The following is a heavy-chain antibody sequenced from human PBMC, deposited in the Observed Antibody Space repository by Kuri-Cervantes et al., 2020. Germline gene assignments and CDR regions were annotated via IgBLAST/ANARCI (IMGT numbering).Heavy chain of an antibody. CDR3: ARSGPVYSNRLYYYYYMDV. CDR2: IIPIFGTA. V-gene: IGHV1-69*05. D-gene: IGHD4-11*01. CDR1: GGTFSSYA. Sequence: SVKVSCKASGGTFSSYAISWVRQAPGQGLEWMGGIIPIFGTANYAQKFQGRVTITTDESTSTAYMELSSLRSDDTAVYYCARSGPVYSNRLYYYYYMDVWGKGTTVTVSS. J-gene: IGHJ6*03.